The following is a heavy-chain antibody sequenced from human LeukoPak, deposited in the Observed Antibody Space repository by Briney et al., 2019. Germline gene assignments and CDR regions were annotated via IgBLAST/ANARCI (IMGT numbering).Heavy chain of an antibody. CDR1: GYTFTSYD. D-gene: IGHD6-6*01. Sequence: ASVKVSCKASGYTFTSYDINWVRQATGQGLEWMGWMNPNSGNTGYAQKFQGRVTITADESTSTAYMELSSLRSEDTAVYYCTAPERYSSSGDYWGQGTLVTVSS. J-gene: IGHJ4*02. CDR3: TAPERYSSSGDY. V-gene: IGHV1-8*01. CDR2: MNPNSGNT.